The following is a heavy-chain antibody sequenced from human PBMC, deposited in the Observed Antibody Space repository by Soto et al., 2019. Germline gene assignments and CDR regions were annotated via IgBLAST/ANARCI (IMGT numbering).Heavy chain of an antibody. CDR3: ARHPYDSSGHYYYYYGMDV. CDR2: IYPGDSDT. Sequence: PGESLKISCKASGYSFTRFWIGWVRQMPEKGLEWLGTIYPGDSDTRYSPSFQGQVIISADKSISTAYLQWSSLKASDTAIYYCARHPYDSSGHYYYYYGMDVWGQGTTVTVSS. J-gene: IGHJ6*02. D-gene: IGHD3-22*01. CDR1: GYSFTRFW. V-gene: IGHV5-51*01.